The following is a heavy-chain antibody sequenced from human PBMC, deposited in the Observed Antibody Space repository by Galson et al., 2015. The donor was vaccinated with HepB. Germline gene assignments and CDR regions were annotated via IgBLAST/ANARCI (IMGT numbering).Heavy chain of an antibody. CDR3: TRRGDGYNP. D-gene: IGHD5-24*01. CDR2: IRSKANSYAT. Sequence: SLRLSCAASGFTFSGSAMHWVRQASGKGLEWVGRIRSKANSYATAYAASVKGRFTISRDDSKNTAYLQMNSLKTEDTAVYYCTRRGDGYNPWGQGTLVTVSS. V-gene: IGHV3-73*01. J-gene: IGHJ5*02. CDR1: GFTFSGSA.